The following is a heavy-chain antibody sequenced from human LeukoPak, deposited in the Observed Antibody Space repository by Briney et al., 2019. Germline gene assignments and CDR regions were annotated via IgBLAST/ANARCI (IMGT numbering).Heavy chain of an antibody. CDR3: ARLNEVTKYWYFDL. J-gene: IGHJ2*01. D-gene: IGHD4-17*01. CDR2: IYYSGST. Sequence: SETLSLTCTVSGGSISSYYWSWIRQTPGKGLEWIGYIYYSGSTNFNPSLKSRVTISVDTSKNQFSLKMSSVTAADTAVYYCARLNEVTKYWYFDLWGRGTLVTVSS. CDR1: GGSISSYY. V-gene: IGHV4-59*01.